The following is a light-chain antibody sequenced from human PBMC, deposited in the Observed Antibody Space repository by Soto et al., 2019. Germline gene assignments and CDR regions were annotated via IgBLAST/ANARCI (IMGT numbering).Light chain of an antibody. CDR3: QQHCSRPLT. CDR2: WAS. Sequence: DSVMTQSPDSLAVSLGERATINCKSSQSVLYSSNNKNYLAWYQQKPGQPPKLLIYWASTRESGVPDRFSGSGSGTDFTLTISSLQAEDVAVYYCQQHCSRPLTFGGGTKVDIK. V-gene: IGKV4-1*01. CDR1: QSVLYSSNNKNY. J-gene: IGKJ4*01.